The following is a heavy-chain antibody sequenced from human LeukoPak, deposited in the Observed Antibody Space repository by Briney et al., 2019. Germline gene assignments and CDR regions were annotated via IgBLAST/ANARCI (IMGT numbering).Heavy chain of an antibody. V-gene: IGHV3-48*03. CDR3: AELGITMIGGV. CDR2: ISSSGSTI. D-gene: IGHD3-10*02. J-gene: IGHJ6*04. Sequence: PGGSLRLPCAASGFTFSSYEMNWVRQAPGKGLEWVSYISSSGSTIYYADSVKGRFTISRDNAKNSLYLQMNSLRAEDTAVYCCAELGITMIGGVWGKGTTVTISS. CDR1: GFTFSSYE.